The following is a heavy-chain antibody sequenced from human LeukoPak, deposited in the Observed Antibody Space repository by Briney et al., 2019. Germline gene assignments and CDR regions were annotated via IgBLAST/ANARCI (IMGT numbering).Heavy chain of an antibody. CDR2: IRSSATYT. J-gene: IGHJ2*01. CDR1: GFTFSSYT. CDR3: VRDPRPLAVYWYFDL. V-gene: IGHV3-21*04. Sequence: AGSLTLSCVASGFTFSSYTMNWVRQGPGKGLEWVSSIRSSATYTYCADSLKGRFTISRDNAKNSLYLQMDSLRAEDTAVYYCVRDPRPLAVYWYFDLWGRGTLVTVSS. D-gene: IGHD6-19*01.